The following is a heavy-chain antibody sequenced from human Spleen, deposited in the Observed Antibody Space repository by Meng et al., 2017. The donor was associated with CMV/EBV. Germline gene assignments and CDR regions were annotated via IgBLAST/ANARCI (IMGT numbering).Heavy chain of an antibody. J-gene: IGHJ6*02. Sequence: GESLKISCAASGFNFSFYGIHWVRQAPGKGLEWVSSISSSSSYIYYADSVKGRFTISRDNAKNSLYLQMNSLRAEDTAVYYCARDSTSNYDFWSGYPVGYYYYYGMDVWGQGTTVTVSS. D-gene: IGHD3-3*01. CDR3: ARDSTSNYDFWSGYPVGYYYYYGMDV. CDR2: ISSSSSYI. V-gene: IGHV3-21*01. CDR1: GFNFSFYG.